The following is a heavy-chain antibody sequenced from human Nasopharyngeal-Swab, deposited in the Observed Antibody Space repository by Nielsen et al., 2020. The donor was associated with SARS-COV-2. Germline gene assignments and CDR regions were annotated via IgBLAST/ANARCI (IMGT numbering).Heavy chain of an antibody. CDR2: IDTDGAIT. V-gene: IGHV3-74*01. CDR1: GFSFSNYV. J-gene: IGHJ4*02. D-gene: IGHD2-15*01. CDR3: ARDVGGRDNY. Sequence: GESLKISCAASGFSFSNYVMSWVRQAPGKGLLWVSRIDTDGAITNYADSVKGRFTISRDNAKNTLYLQMNSLRADDTAVYYCARDVGGRDNYWGQGALVTVSS.